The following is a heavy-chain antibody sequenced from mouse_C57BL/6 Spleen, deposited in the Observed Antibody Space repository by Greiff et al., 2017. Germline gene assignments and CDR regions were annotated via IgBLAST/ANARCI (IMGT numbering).Heavy chain of an antibody. J-gene: IGHJ2*01. V-gene: IGHV1-59*01. CDR3: AGSLLPPMDY. D-gene: IGHD1-1*01. CDR1: GYTFTSYW. Sequence: QVQLQQPGAELVRPGTSVKLSCKASGYTFTSYWMHWVKQRPGQGLEWIGVIDPSDSYTNYNQKFKGKATLTVDTSSSTAYMQLSSLTSEDSAVYYCAGSLLPPMDYWGQGTTRTVSS. CDR2: IDPSDSYT.